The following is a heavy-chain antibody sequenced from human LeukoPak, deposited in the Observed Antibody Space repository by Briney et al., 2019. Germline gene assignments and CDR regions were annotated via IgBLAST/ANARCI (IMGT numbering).Heavy chain of an antibody. D-gene: IGHD6-13*01. V-gene: IGHV4-34*01. Sequence: SETLSLTCAVYGGSFSSYYWSWIRQSPGRGLEWIGEINHSGSTYNNPSHKTRVTISEDTSKNQFSLKLSSVTAADAAVYYCERGVRIADYWGQGTLVSVSS. CDR1: GGSFSSYY. CDR2: INHSGST. J-gene: IGHJ4*02. CDR3: ERGVRIADY.